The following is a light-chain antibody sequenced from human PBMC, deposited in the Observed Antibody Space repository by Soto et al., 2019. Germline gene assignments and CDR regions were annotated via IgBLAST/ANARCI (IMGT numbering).Light chain of an antibody. Sequence: EIVLTQSPGTLSLSPGERATLSCRASQSVTSMFLAWYQQKPGQAPRLLIYGASSRATGIPDRFSGGGSETDFTLTISRLEPEDFAVYYCQQYGNSPWTFGQGTKVDIK. CDR3: QQYGNSPWT. CDR1: QSVTSMF. CDR2: GAS. J-gene: IGKJ1*01. V-gene: IGKV3-20*01.